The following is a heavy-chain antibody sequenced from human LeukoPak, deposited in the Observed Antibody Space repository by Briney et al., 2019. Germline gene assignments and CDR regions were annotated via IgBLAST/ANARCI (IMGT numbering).Heavy chain of an antibody. CDR1: GYTFSSYA. Sequence: GGSLRLSCAASGYTFSSYAMSWVREAPGEGLEWVSAISGRGGSIYYADSVRGRYTLSRDNSKNKLYLQMNSLRAEDTAVYYCANVPYSGYADGYLDYWGQGTLVTVSS. CDR3: ANVPYSGYADGYLDY. V-gene: IGHV3-23*01. D-gene: IGHD5-12*01. J-gene: IGHJ4*02. CDR2: ISGRGGSI.